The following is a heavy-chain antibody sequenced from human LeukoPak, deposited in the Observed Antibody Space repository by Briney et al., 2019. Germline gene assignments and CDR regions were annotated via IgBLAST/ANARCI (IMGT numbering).Heavy chain of an antibody. J-gene: IGHJ4*02. CDR2: IYYSGST. D-gene: IGHD5-18*01. Sequence: SETLSLTCIVSGGSISSSSYYWGWIRQPPGKGLEWIGSIYYSGSTYYNPSLKSRVTISVDTSKNQFSLKLSSVTAADTAVYYCARGGYGDFDYWGQGTLVTVSS. CDR1: GGSISSSSYY. V-gene: IGHV4-39*07. CDR3: ARGGYGDFDY.